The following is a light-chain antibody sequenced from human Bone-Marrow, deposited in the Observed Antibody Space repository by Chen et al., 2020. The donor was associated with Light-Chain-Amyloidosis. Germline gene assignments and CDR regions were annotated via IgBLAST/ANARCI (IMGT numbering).Light chain of an antibody. CDR3: SSYTSNITGVV. CDR2: DGH. V-gene: IGLV2-14*03. CDR1: SSDVGGYNY. Sequence: QSVLTQPASVSGSPGQSITISCSGTSSDVGGYNYVSWYQQHPGKVPKLILYDGHNRPSGVSNRFSGSKSGNAASLTISGLQTEDEADYYCSSYTSNITGVVFGGGTKLTVL. J-gene: IGLJ2*01.